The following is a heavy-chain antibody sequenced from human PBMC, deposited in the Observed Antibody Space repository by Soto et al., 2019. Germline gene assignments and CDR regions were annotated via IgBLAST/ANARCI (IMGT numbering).Heavy chain of an antibody. Sequence: GASVKVSCKASGGTFSSYAISWVRQAPGQGLEWMGGIIPIFGTANYAQKFQGRVTITADRSTSTAYMELSSLRSEDTAVYYCARGSGGKSYYYYGMDVWGQGTTVTVSS. D-gene: IGHD2-15*01. CDR2: IIPIFGTA. CDR3: ARGSGGKSYYYYGMDV. CDR1: GGTFSSYA. J-gene: IGHJ6*02. V-gene: IGHV1-69*06.